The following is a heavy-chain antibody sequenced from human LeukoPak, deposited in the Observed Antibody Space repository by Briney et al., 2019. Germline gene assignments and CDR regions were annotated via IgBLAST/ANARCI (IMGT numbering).Heavy chain of an antibody. V-gene: IGHV3-23*01. J-gene: IGHJ6*02. CDR1: GFTFSSYA. CDR2: ISGSGGST. CDR3: AKLPDSMYYYGSADYYGMDV. Sequence: GGSLRLSCAASGFTFSSYAMSWVRQAPGKGLEWVSAISGSGGSTYYADSVKGRFTIYRDNSKNTLYLQMNSLRAEDTAVYYCAKLPDSMYYYGSADYYGMDVWGQGTTVTVSS. D-gene: IGHD3-10*01.